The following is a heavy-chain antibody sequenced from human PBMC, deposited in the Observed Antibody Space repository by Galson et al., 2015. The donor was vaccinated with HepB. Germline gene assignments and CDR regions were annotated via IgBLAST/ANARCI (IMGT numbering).Heavy chain of an antibody. CDR2: IYWDDDK. CDR1: GFSLTTSGVG. Sequence: TFSGFSLTTSGVGVGWIRQSPVKALECLALIYWDDDKRYSPSLKSSVTITKDTSKNQVVLTMTNMDPVDTATYYCAQFNVTSGWRSWGQGTLATVSS. D-gene: IGHD6-19*01. V-gene: IGHV2-5*02. J-gene: IGHJ5*02. CDR3: AQFNVTSGWRS.